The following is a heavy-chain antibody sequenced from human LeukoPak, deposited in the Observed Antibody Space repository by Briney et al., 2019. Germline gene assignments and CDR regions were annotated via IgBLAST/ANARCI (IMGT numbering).Heavy chain of an antibody. CDR3: ARRGYYDSSGYYYFDY. CDR1: GGSISSSSYY. D-gene: IGHD3-22*01. J-gene: IGHJ4*02. V-gene: IGHV4-39*01. Sequence: SETLSLTCTVSGGSISSSSYYWGWIRQPPGKGLEWIGSIYYSGSTYYNPSLKSRVTISVDTSKNQFSLKLSSVTAADTAVYCCARRGYYDSSGYYYFDYWGQGTLVTVSS. CDR2: IYYSGST.